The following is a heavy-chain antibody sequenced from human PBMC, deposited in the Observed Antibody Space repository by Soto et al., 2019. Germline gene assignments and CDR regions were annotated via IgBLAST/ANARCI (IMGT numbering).Heavy chain of an antibody. CDR2: ISATGGGT. CDR3: AKDRRAGGNSAFYFDF. D-gene: IGHD3-16*01. CDR1: GFNFSNYA. J-gene: IGHJ4*02. V-gene: IGHV3-23*01. Sequence: LRLSFAASGFNFSNYAMSWVRQAPGKGLEWVSLISATGGGTYYADSVKGRFTISRDNSHNTLYLQVHSLTAEDTAVYYCAKDRRAGGNSAFYFDFWGQGAQVTVSS.